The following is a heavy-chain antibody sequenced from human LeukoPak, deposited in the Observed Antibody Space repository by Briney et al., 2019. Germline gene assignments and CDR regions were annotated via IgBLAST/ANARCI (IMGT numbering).Heavy chain of an antibody. CDR1: GGTFISYA. Sequence: RASVKVSFKASGGTFISYAISWVRQAPGQGLGIANYAQKFQGRVTITADKSTSTAYMELSSLRSEDTAVYYCARGKVAATELGYFQHWGQGTLVTVSS. D-gene: IGHD2-15*01. J-gene: IGHJ1*01. CDR2: IA. CDR3: ARGKVAATELGYFQH. V-gene: IGHV1-69*10.